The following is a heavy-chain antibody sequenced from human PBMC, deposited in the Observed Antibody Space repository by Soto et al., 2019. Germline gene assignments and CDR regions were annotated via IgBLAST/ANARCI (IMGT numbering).Heavy chain of an antibody. D-gene: IGHD2-21*01. J-gene: IGHJ5*02. V-gene: IGHV4-31*03. Sequence: TLSLACSVSGAALNSGNDYGSWIRQVPGKGLEWIGHIYVTGAVDYNPSLRDRITISQDTSERQFSLNLRLVTAADTAVYYCARLRIATNNYKWFDHWGQGTLVTVPQ. CDR2: IYVTGAV. CDR1: GAALNSGNDY. CDR3: ARLRIATNNYKWFDH.